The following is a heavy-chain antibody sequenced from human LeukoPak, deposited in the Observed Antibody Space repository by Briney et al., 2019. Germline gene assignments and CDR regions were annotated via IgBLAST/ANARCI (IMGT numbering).Heavy chain of an antibody. CDR3: ARDPRHCSSTSCYRSWFDP. J-gene: IGHJ5*02. CDR2: IIPIFGTA. D-gene: IGHD2-2*01. CDR1: GGTFSSYA. V-gene: IGHV1-69*05. Sequence: SVKVSCKASGGTFSSYAISWVRQAPGQGLEWMGGIIPIFGTANYAQKFQGRVTITTDESTSTAYMELSSLRSEDTAVYYCARDPRHCSSTSCYRSWFDPWGQGTLVTVSS.